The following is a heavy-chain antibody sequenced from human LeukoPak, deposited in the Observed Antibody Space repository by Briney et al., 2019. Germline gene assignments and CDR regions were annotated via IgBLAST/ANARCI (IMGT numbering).Heavy chain of an antibody. CDR2: INHSGGT. J-gene: IGHJ6*03. CDR1: GGSFSGYY. Sequence: PSETLSLTCAVYGGSFSGYYWSWIRQPPGKGLEWIGEINHSGGTNYNPSLNSRVTISVDRSQKQFSLKVSSVTAADTAVYYCARVPMNYYYYMDVWGKGTMVTVSS. CDR3: ARVPMNYYYYMDV. V-gene: IGHV4-34*01.